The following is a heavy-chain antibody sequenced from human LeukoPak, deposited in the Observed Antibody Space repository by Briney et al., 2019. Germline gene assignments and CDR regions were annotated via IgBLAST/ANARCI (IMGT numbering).Heavy chain of an antibody. J-gene: IGHJ4*02. Sequence: GGSLRLSCAASGFTFISYGMHWVRQAPGKGLEWVAVIWYDGSNKYYVDSVKGRFTISRDNSKNTLYLQMNSLRAEDTAVYYCARDQNEGYGDYFYYFDYWGQGTLVTVSS. CDR2: IWYDGSNK. D-gene: IGHD4-17*01. CDR1: GFTFISYG. CDR3: ARDQNEGYGDYFYYFDY. V-gene: IGHV3-33*01.